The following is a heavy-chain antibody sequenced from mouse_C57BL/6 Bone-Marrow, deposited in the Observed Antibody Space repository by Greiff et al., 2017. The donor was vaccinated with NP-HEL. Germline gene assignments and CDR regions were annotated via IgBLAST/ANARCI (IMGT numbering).Heavy chain of an antibody. CDR3: ARAPHYYGSSYGAMDY. Sequence: EVKLQESGPSLVRPSQTLSLTCTVTGFSINSDCYWIWIRQFPGNKLEYIGYTFYSGITYYNPSLESRTHITRDPSKNQFSLKLRSVTTEDTATYYCARAPHYYGSSYGAMDYWGQGTSVTVSS. D-gene: IGHD1-1*01. V-gene: IGHV3-3*01. CDR1: GFSINSDCY. J-gene: IGHJ4*01. CDR2: TFYSGIT.